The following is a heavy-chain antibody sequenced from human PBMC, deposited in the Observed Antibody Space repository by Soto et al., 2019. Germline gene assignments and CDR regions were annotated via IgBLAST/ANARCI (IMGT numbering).Heavy chain of an antibody. D-gene: IGHD1-26*01. V-gene: IGHV1-2*04. Sequence: ASVQVSCKASGYTFTGYYIHWVRQAPGQGLEWMGWINPNSGGTNYAQKFQGWVTMTRDTSISTAYMELSRLRSDDTAVYYCARAPWEGGFDDWGQGTLVTVSS. CDR3: ARAPWEGGFDD. J-gene: IGHJ4*02. CDR2: INPNSGGT. CDR1: GYTFTGYY.